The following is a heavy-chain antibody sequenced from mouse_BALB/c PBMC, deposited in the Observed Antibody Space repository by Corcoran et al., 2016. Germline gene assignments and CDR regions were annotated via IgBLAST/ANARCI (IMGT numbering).Heavy chain of an antibody. J-gene: IGHJ2*01. Sequence: EVQLQQSGAELVKPGASVKLSCTASGFNIKDTYMHWVKQRPEQGLEWIGRIDPANGNTTYAPKVQGKATMTADTSYNTVYLQLSSLTSEATAVYYCGRSREGNYVVYWGQGTTLTVSS. D-gene: IGHD2-1*01. CDR2: IDPANGNT. CDR1: GFNIKDTY. V-gene: IGHV14-3*02. CDR3: GRSREGNYVVY.